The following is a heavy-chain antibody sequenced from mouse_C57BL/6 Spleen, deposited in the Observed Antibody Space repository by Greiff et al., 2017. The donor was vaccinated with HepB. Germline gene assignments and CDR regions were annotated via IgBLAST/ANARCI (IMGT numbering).Heavy chain of an antibody. V-gene: IGHV1-26*01. D-gene: IGHD1-3*01. Sequence: VQLQQSGPELVKPGASVKISCKASGYTFTDYYMNWVKQSHGKSIEWIGDINPNNGGTSYNQKFKGKATLTVDKSSSTAYMELRSLTSEDSAVYYCAREGKGAMDYWGQGTSVTVSS. CDR1: GYTFTDYY. CDR2: INPNNGGT. J-gene: IGHJ4*01. CDR3: AREGKGAMDY.